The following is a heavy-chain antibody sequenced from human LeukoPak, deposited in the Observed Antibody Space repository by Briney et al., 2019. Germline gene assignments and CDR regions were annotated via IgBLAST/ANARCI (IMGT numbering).Heavy chain of an antibody. J-gene: IGHJ3*02. CDR3: AKEAMIVVVITLDAFDI. Sequence: PGGSLRLSCAASGFTFSSYAMSWVRQAPGKGLEWVSAISGSGGSTYYADSVKGRFTTSRDNSKNTLYLQMNSLRAEDTAVYYCAKEAMIVVVITLDAFDIWGQGTMVTVSS. CDR2: ISGSGGST. CDR1: GFTFSSYA. V-gene: IGHV3-23*01. D-gene: IGHD3-22*01.